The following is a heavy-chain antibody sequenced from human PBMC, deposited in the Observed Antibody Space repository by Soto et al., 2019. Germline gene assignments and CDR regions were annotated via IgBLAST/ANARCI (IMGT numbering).Heavy chain of an antibody. CDR3: AKGRVCSSTSCYGKFDY. CDR1: GFTFSSYA. J-gene: IGHJ4*02. Sequence: GGSLRLSCAASGFTFSSYAMSWVRQAPGKGLEWVSAISGSGGSTYYADSVKGRFTISRDNSKNTLYLQMNSLRAEDTAVYYCAKGRVCSSTSCYGKFDYWGQGTLVTVSS. CDR2: ISGSGGST. D-gene: IGHD2-2*01. V-gene: IGHV3-23*01.